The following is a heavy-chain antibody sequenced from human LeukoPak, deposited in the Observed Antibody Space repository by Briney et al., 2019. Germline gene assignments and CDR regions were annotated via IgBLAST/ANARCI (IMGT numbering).Heavy chain of an antibody. CDR2: INPTGGST. Sequence: GASVKVSCKASGYTFTRYYMSWVRQAPGQGLEWMGLINPTGGSTGYAQKLQGRVTMTTDTSTSTAYMELRSLRSDDTAVYYCARHRSRSSGWYVPPFSFDYWGQGTLVTVSS. CDR1: GYTFTRYY. CDR3: ARHRSRSSGWYVPPFSFDY. D-gene: IGHD6-19*01. V-gene: IGHV1-46*01. J-gene: IGHJ4*02.